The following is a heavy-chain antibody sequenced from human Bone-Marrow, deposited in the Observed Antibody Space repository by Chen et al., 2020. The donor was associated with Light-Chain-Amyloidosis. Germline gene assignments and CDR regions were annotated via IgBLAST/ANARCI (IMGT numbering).Heavy chain of an antibody. Sequence: QVQLVESGGGVVQPGRSLRLSCAASGFTFSSYGMHWVRQAPGKGLEWVAVIWYDGSNKYYADSAKGRFTISRDNSKNTLYLQMNSLRAEDTAVYYCARDHYSSGWYEEYYFDYWGQGTLVTVSS. CDR1: GFTFSSYG. V-gene: IGHV3-33*08. CDR3: ARDHYSSGWYEEYYFDY. D-gene: IGHD6-19*01. J-gene: IGHJ4*02. CDR2: IWYDGSNK.